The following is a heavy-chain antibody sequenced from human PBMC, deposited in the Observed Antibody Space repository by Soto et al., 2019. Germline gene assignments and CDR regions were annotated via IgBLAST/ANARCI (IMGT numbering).Heavy chain of an antibody. CDR2: IYYSGST. V-gene: IGHV4-39*02. Sequence: SETLSLTCTVSGGSISSSSYYWGWIRQPPGKGLEWIGSIYYSGSTYYNPSLKSRVTISVDTSKNQFSLKLSSVTAEDTAVYYCARDNPYYDILTGTQGPFDYWGQGTLVTVSS. D-gene: IGHD3-9*01. CDR1: GGSISSSSYY. CDR3: ARDNPYYDILTGTQGPFDY. J-gene: IGHJ4*02.